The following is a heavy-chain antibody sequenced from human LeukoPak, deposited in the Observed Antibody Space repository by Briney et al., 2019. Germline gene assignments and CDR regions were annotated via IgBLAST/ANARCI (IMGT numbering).Heavy chain of an antibody. CDR3: ARSPTQFGEAPLFDF. D-gene: IGHD3-10*01. V-gene: IGHV3-21*01. CDR1: GFTFSRYG. Sequence: GGSLRLSCAASGFTFSRYGVNWVRQAPGRGLEWVSFISSSTTYIYYADSVKGRFIISRDNAKNSLYLQMNSLRVDDTAVYFCARSPTQFGEAPLFDFWGQGTLVTVSS. J-gene: IGHJ4*02. CDR2: ISSSTTYI.